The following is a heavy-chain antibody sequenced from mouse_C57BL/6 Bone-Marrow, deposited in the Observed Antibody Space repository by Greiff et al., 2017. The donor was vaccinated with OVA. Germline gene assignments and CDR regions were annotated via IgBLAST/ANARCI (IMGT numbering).Heavy chain of an antibody. CDR1: GYTFTSYT. CDR2: INPSSGYT. CDR3: ARRGFAY. J-gene: IGHJ3*01. V-gene: IGHV1-4*01. Sequence: VKLMESGAELARPGASVKMSCKASGYTFTSYTMHWVKQRPGQGLEWIGYINPSSGYTKYNQKFKDKATLTADKSSSTAYMQLSSLASEDSAVYYCARRGFAYWGQGTLVTVSA.